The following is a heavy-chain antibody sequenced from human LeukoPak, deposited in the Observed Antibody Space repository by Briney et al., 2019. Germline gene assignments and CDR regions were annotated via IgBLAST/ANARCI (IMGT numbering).Heavy chain of an antibody. CDR2: ISSSGSTI. Sequence: GGSLRLSCAASGFTFSDYYMSWIRQAPGKGLEWVSYISSSGSTIYYADSVKGRFTISRDNAKNSLYLQMNSLRAEDTAVYYCARTGGRIQLWLPSFYWFDPWGQGTLVTVSS. CDR1: GFTFSDYY. CDR3: ARTGGRIQLWLPSFYWFDP. D-gene: IGHD5-18*01. J-gene: IGHJ5*02. V-gene: IGHV3-11*04.